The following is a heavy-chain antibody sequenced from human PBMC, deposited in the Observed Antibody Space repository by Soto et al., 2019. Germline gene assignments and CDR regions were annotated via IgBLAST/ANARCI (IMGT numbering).Heavy chain of an antibody. CDR1: GGSISSGGYS. CDR3: ARVPDY. Sequence: QLQLQESGSGLVKPSQTLSLTCAVSGGSISSGGYSWSWIRQPPGKGLECIGYIYHRGSTYYNPSPKRLVTISADRSKTQLSLSTISVTASETAAYYCARVPDYWGQGTQVTVSS. CDR2: IYHRGST. J-gene: IGHJ4*02. V-gene: IGHV4-30-2*01.